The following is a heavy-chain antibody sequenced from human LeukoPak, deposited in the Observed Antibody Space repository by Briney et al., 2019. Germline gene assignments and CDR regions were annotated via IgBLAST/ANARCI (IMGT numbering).Heavy chain of an antibody. D-gene: IGHD3-9*01. CDR1: GFTFSSYA. J-gene: IGHJ5*02. Sequence: GRSLRLSCAASGFTFSSYAMHWVRQAPGKGLEWVAVISYDGSNKYYADSVKGRFTISRDNSKSTLYLQMNSLRAEDTAVYYCAREWGQLRYFDWTFDPWGQGTLVTVSS. V-gene: IGHV3-30*04. CDR3: AREWGQLRYFDWTFDP. CDR2: ISYDGSNK.